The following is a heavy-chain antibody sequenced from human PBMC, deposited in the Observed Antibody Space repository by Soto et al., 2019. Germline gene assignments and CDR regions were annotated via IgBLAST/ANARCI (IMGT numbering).Heavy chain of an antibody. Sequence: SETLSLTCTVSGGSVSNFYWNWIRQPAGKRLEWIGRIYTSGSTNYNPSLRSRVTMSIDTSRNQFSLKLNSVTAADTAVYYCARSSHKEGWFDPWGQGTLVTVSS. J-gene: IGHJ5*02. D-gene: IGHD6-13*01. CDR2: IYTSGST. CDR1: GGSVSNFY. V-gene: IGHV4-4*07. CDR3: ARSSHKEGWFDP.